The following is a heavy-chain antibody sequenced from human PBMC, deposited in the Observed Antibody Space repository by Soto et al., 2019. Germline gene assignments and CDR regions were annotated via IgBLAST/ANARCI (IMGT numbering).Heavy chain of an antibody. CDR3: ARPLEGARDYCYMDV. V-gene: IGHV3-23*01. J-gene: IGHJ6*03. Sequence: EVQLLESGGGLVQPGGSLRLSCAASGFTFSNYAMNWVRQAPGKGLEWVSSITGSGGNTYYADSVKGRFTISRDNSENTLDLQMNSLRADDTAVYYCARPLEGARDYCYMDVWCRGTTVAVSS. CDR1: GFTFSNYA. CDR2: ITGSGGNT.